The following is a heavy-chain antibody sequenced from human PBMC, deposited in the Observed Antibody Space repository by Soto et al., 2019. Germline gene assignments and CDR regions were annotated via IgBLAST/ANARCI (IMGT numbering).Heavy chain of an antibody. Sequence: GESLKISCKGSGYSFTSYWIGWVRQMPGKGLEWMGITYPGDSDTRYSPSFQGQVTISADKSISTAYLQWSSLKASDTAMYYCARLGGYDSSGYEYYYYYGMDVWGQGTTVTVSS. V-gene: IGHV5-51*01. J-gene: IGHJ6*02. D-gene: IGHD3-22*01. CDR2: TYPGDSDT. CDR3: ARLGGYDSSGYEYYYYYGMDV. CDR1: GYSFTSYW.